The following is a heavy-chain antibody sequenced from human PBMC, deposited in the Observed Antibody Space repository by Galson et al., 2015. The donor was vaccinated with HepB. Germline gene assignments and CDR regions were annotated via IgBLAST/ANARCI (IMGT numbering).Heavy chain of an antibody. J-gene: IGHJ5*02. CDR2: IKSKTDGGTT. V-gene: IGHV3-15*01. CDR1: GFTFSNAW. Sequence: SLRLSCAASGFTFSNAWMSWVRQAPGKGLEWVGRIKSKTDGGTTDYAAPVKARFTISRDDSKNTVYLQMNSLKTEDTAVYYCTTYGGQGTGFDPWGQGTLVIVSS. D-gene: IGHD4-23*01. CDR3: TTYGGQGTGFDP.